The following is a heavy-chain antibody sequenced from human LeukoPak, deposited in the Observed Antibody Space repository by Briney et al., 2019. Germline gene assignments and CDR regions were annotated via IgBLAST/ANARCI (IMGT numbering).Heavy chain of an antibody. V-gene: IGHV3-30-3*01. CDR2: ISYDGSNK. CDR1: GFTFSSYA. J-gene: IGHJ5*02. Sequence: GGSLRLSCAVSGFTFSSYAMHWVRQAPGKGLEWVAVISYDGSNKYYADSVKGRFTISRDNSKNTLSLQMNSLTAEDTAVYYCAKGTYCSSSSCYSNWFDPWGQGTLVTVSS. CDR3: AKGTYCSSSSCYSNWFDP. D-gene: IGHD2-2*01.